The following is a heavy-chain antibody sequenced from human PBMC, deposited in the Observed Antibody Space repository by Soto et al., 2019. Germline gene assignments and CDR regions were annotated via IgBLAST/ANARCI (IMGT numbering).Heavy chain of an antibody. Sequence: ASVKVSCKASGYTFTSYGISWVRHAPGQGLEWMGWISAYNGNTNYAQKLQGRVTMTTDTSTSTAYMELRSLRSDDKAVYYCAIDCRGVNRYYYYGMDVWAEGTTVTVSS. V-gene: IGHV1-18*01. D-gene: IGHD3-10*01. CDR2: ISAYNGNT. CDR1: GYTFTSYG. J-gene: IGHJ6*04. CDR3: AIDCRGVNRYYYYGMDV.